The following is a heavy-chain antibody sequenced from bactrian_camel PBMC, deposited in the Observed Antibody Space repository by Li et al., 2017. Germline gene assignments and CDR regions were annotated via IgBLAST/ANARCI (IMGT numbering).Heavy chain of an antibody. CDR2: INRGGGST. J-gene: IGHJ4*01. CDR3: AKDGDYQAPDY. D-gene: IGHD5*01. V-gene: IGHV3S40*01. CDR1: GFTFSTYD. Sequence: DVQLVESGGGLVQPGGSLRLSCVTSGFTFSTYDMNWVRQAPGQGLEWVSGINRGGGSTYYVDPVKGRFTISRDNAKNTLYLQLNSLKTEDTAMYYCAKDGDYQAPDYWGHGTQVTVS.